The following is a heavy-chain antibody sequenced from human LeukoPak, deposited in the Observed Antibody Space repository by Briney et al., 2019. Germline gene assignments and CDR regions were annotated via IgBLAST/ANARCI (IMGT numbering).Heavy chain of an antibody. CDR1: GGSISSYY. CDR3: ARHSGIAVAGADFDY. CDR2: IYYSGST. D-gene: IGHD6-19*01. V-gene: IGHV4-59*08. Sequence: PSETLSLTCTVSGGSISSYYWSWIRQPPGKGLEWIGYIYYSGSTNYNPSLKSRVTISVDTSKNQFSLKLSSVTAADTAVYYCARHSGIAVAGADFDYWGQGTQVTVSS. J-gene: IGHJ4*02.